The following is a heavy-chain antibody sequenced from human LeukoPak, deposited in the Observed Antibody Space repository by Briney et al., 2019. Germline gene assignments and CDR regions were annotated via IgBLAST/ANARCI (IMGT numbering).Heavy chain of an antibody. CDR1: EFTFSRYA. CDR2: ISGSGGST. D-gene: IGHD6-13*01. V-gene: IGHV3-23*01. J-gene: IGHJ4*02. Sequence: PGGSLRLSCAASEFTFSRYAMSWVRQAPGKGLEWVSAISGSGGSTYYADSVKGRFTISRDNSKNTLYLQMNSLGAEDTAVYYCAKVSSSWYLSDYWGQGTLVTVSS. CDR3: AKVSSSWYLSDY.